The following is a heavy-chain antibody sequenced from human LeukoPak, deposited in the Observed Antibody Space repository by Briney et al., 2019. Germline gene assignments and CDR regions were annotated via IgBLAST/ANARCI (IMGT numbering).Heavy chain of an antibody. CDR1: GGSFSGYY. D-gene: IGHD6-13*01. J-gene: IGHJ4*02. CDR3: ARRGKQQLAH. Sequence: PSETLSLTCAVYGGSFSGYYWSWIRQPPGKGLEWIGEINHSGSTNYNPSLKSRVTISVDTSKNQFSLKLSSVTPAGTAVYYCARRGKQQLAHWGQGTLVTVSS. V-gene: IGHV4-34*01. CDR2: INHSGST.